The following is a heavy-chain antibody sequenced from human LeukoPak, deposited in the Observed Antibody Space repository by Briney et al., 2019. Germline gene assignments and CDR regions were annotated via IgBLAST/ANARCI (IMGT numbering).Heavy chain of an antibody. V-gene: IGHV1-46*01. CDR1: GYTFPSYF. CDR3: ARTAARRFDY. CDR2: TNPTGGST. J-gene: IGHJ4*02. Sequence: RASVKVSCKASGYTFPSYFMHWVRQAPGQGLEWMGITNPTGGSTTYAQKFQGRVTMTRDTSTSTVYMELSSLRSDDTAVYYCARTAARRFDYWGQGTLVTVSP. D-gene: IGHD6-6*01.